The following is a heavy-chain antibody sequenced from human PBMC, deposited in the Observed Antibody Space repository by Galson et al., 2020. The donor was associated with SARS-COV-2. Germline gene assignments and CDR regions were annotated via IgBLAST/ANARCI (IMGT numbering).Heavy chain of an antibody. CDR1: AGSISSSGYY. Sequence: SDTLSLTCTVSAGSISSSGYYWSWIRQHPAKGREWIGYLYYSGSTYYNPSLKRRVTISVDTSKNQFSLKLSSGTAADTAVYYCARTIVVVTAAMSQNFDYWGQGTLVTVSS. J-gene: IGHJ4*02. CDR2: LYYSGST. V-gene: IGHV4-31*03. D-gene: IGHD2-2*01. CDR3: ARTIVVVTAAMSQNFDY.